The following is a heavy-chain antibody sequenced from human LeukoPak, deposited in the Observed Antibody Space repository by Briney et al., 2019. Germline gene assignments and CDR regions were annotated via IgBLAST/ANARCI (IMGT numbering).Heavy chain of an antibody. CDR2: LYSDGNT. Sequence: GGSLRLSCGASGWTFSTNDMTWIHQAPGKGLEWVSVLYSDGNTKYADSVQGRFTISRDNSKNTLYLEMNSLSPDDTAVYYCARGVEPLAANTLAYWGQGTLVTVSS. CDR1: GWTFSTND. J-gene: IGHJ4*02. CDR3: ARGVEPLAANTLAY. V-gene: IGHV3-53*01. D-gene: IGHD1-14*01.